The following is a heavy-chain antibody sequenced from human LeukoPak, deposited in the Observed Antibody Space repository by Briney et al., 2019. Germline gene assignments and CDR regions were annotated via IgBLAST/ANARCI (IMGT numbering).Heavy chain of an antibody. Sequence: PGGSLRLSCAASGFTFSTYNMSWVRQAPGKGLEWAANIKQDGTEKYYVDSVNGRFTISRDNAKNSLYLQMNSLRAEDTAVYYCARDMYGGTDYWGQGTLVTVSS. J-gene: IGHJ4*02. CDR1: GFTFSTYN. D-gene: IGHD2-8*01. CDR3: ARDMYGGTDY. CDR2: IKQDGTEK. V-gene: IGHV3-7*01.